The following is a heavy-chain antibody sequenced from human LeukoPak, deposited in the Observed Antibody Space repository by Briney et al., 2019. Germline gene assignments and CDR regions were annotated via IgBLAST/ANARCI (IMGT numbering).Heavy chain of an antibody. Sequence: PGGSLRLSCAASGFTFSGCAMSWVRQAPGKGLEWVSAISGSGGSTYYADSVKGRFTISRDNSKNTLYLQMNSLRAEDTAVYYCAKDLIGSSGWPSIFDYWGQGTLVTVSS. CDR3: AKDLIGSSGWPSIFDY. CDR1: GFTFSGCA. V-gene: IGHV3-23*01. J-gene: IGHJ4*02. CDR2: ISGSGGST. D-gene: IGHD6-19*01.